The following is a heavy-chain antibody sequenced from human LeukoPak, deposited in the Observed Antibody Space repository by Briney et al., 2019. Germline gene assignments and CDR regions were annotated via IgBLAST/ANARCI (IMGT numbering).Heavy chain of an antibody. CDR1: GFTFTSYT. CDR2: ISSSSSDI. D-gene: IGHD1-1*01. CDR3: AREMNDWELDFYYGMDV. J-gene: IGHJ6*02. V-gene: IGHV3-21*01. Sequence: GGSLRLSCAASGFTFTSYTMNWVRQAPGKGLEWVSSISSSSSDISYADSLKGRFTISRDNANNLLYVQMNSLRAEDTAVYFCAREMNDWELDFYYGMDVWGQGTTVTVSS.